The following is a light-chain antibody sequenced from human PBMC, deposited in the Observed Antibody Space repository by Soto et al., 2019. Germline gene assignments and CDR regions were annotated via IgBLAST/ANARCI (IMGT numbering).Light chain of an antibody. CDR1: QSLLHTNGYNY. J-gene: IGKJ2*01. V-gene: IGKV2-28*01. Sequence: IVMTQSPLSLPVTPGEPASISCRSNQSLLHTNGYNYLDWFLQKPGQSPQFLTYWGSHRASGVSDSFSANGSGTDFTLTIRRVEAEEVGVFYCMQALQTPYTFGQGTTLDI. CDR3: MQALQTPYT. CDR2: WGS.